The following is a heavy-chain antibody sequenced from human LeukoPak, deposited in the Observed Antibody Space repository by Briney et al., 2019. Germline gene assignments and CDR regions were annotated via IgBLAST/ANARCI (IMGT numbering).Heavy chain of an antibody. V-gene: IGHV1-46*01. Sequence: GASVKVSCKASGYTFTSNYIHWVRKAPGQGLERMGMIYPRDGSTSYAQKFQGRVTVTRDTSTSTVHMELSGLRSEDTAVYYCARDREGFDYWGQGTLVTVSS. J-gene: IGHJ4*02. CDR3: ARDREGFDY. CDR2: IYPRDGST. CDR1: GYTFTSNY.